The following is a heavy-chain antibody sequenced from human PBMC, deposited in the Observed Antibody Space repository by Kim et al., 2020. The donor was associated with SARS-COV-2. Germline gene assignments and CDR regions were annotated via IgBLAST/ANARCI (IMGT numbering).Heavy chain of an antibody. CDR3: VNHLGPGHQGDD. V-gene: IGHV3-74*01. D-gene: IGHD2-2*01. CDR2: IRADGGAT. Sequence: GGSLRLSCVASGFFFRRFWMSWVRQAPGKGLVWVARIRADGGATFYADSVKGRFTISRDDCKNVVSLQMNSLMSDDTAMYYCVNHLGPGHQGDDWGQGTL. CDR1: GFFFRRFW. J-gene: IGHJ4*02.